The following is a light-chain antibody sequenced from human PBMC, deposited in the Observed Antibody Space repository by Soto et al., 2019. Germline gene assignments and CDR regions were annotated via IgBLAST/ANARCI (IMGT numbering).Light chain of an antibody. CDR3: QHYDDSPPRYT. CDR1: QSVSSSN. J-gene: IGKJ2*01. CDR2: GAS. Sequence: EIVLTQSPATLSLSPGERATLSCRASQSVSSSNLAWYQQKPGQAPRLVISGASSRAAGLPDRFSGSGSGTVFTLTISRLEPEDFAVYYCQHYDDSPPRYTFGQGTKLEIK. V-gene: IGKV3-20*01.